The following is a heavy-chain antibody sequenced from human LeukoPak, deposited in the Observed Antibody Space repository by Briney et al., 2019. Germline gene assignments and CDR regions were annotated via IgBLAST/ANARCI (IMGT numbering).Heavy chain of an antibody. Sequence: ASVKVSCKASGYTFTSYAMHWVRQAPGQRLEWMGWINAGNGNTKYSQKFQGRVTMTEDTSTDTAYMELSSLRSEDTAVYYCATAIMVRAMNYFDYWGQGTLVTVSS. D-gene: IGHD3-10*01. CDR2: INAGNGNT. V-gene: IGHV1-3*01. CDR1: GYTFTSYA. J-gene: IGHJ4*02. CDR3: ATAIMVRAMNYFDY.